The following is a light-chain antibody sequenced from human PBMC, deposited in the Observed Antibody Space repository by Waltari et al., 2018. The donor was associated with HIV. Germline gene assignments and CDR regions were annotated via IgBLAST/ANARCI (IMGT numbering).Light chain of an antibody. CDR1: DIGHRH. Sequence: SYDLTQPRSVSVALGQTARVTSGGKDIGHRHVHWYQHKPGQAPVLVIFRDTHRPSEIPARFSGSNSGNTATLTITGAQAGDEADYYCQVWVNFVYVFGPGTEVTVL. J-gene: IGLJ1*01. CDR2: RDT. V-gene: IGLV3-9*01. CDR3: QVWVNFVYV.